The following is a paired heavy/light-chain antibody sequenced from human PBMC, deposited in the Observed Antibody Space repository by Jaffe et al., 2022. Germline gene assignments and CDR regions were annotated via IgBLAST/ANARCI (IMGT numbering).Heavy chain of an antibody. Sequence: QLQLQESGPGLVKPSETLSLTCTVSGGSISSSSYYWGWIRQPPGKGLEWIGSIYYSGSTYYNPSLKSRVTISVDTSKNQFSLKLSSVTAADTAVYYCARTLEADYDYIWGSYRYTPNNWFDPWGQGTLVTVSS. CDR2: IYYSGST. CDR1: GGSISSSSYY. J-gene: IGHJ5*02. D-gene: IGHD3-16*02. V-gene: IGHV4-39*01. CDR3: ARTLEADYDYIWGSYRYTPNNWFDP.
Light chain of an antibody. CDR2: EVS. J-gene: IGLJ2*01. CDR1: SSDVGGYNY. CDR3: SSYTSSSLV. V-gene: IGLV2-14*01. Sequence: QSALTQPASVSGSPGQSITISCTGTSSDVGGYNYVSWYQQHPGKAPKLMIYEVSNRPSGVSNRFSGSKSGNTASLTISGLQAEDEADYYCSSYTSSSLVFGGGTKLTVL.